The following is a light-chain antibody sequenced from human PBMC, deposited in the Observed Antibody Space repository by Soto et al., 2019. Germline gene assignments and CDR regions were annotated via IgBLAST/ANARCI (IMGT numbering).Light chain of an antibody. CDR1: QSVSSY. V-gene: IGKV3-11*01. J-gene: IGKJ5*01. CDR2: DAS. Sequence: IVLPHSPGTLSLSPGERATLSCRASQSVSSYLAWYQQKPGQAPRLLIYDASNRATGIPARFSGSGSGTDFTLTISSVEAEDFAVYYCQQRTNWPITFGQGTRLEIK. CDR3: QQRTNWPIT.